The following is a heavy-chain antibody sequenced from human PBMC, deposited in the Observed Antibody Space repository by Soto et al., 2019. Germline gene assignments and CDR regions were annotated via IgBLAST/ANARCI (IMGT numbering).Heavy chain of an antibody. V-gene: IGHV5-51*01. Sequence: PGETLKISCKGSGYSFTSYWIGWVRQMPGKGLEWMGIIYPGDSDTRYSPSFQGQVTISADKSLSTAYLQWSSLKASDTAMYYCLPVRRVPPWCYHGKDVWGQGTTVTDSS. J-gene: IGHJ6*02. CDR3: LPVRRVPPWCYHGKDV. D-gene: IGHD3-10*01. CDR1: GYSFTSYW. CDR2: IYPGDSDT.